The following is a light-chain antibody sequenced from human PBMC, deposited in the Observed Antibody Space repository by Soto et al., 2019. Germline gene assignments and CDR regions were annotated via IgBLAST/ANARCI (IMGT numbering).Light chain of an antibody. V-gene: IGLV1-44*01. J-gene: IGLJ1*01. CDR1: SSNIGTSS. CDR2: TND. CDR3: AVWDASLNGHV. Sequence: QSVLTQPPSASGTPGQTVTISCSGSSSNIGTSSVHWYKHLPGTAPKPLIYTNDQRPSGVPDRFSGSKSGTSASLAISGLQSDDQAASYCAVWDASLNGHVFGAGTKVTVL.